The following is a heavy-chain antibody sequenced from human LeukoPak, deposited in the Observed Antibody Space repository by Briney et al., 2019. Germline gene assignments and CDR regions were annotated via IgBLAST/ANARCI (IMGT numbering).Heavy chain of an antibody. V-gene: IGHV3-48*03. CDR2: ISSSGSTI. CDR1: GFTFSCYE. J-gene: IGHJ4*02. D-gene: IGHD6-13*01. Sequence: GGSLRLSCAASGFTFSCYEMNWVRQAPGKGLEWVSYISSSGSTIYYADSVKGRFTISRDNAKNSLYLQMNSLRAEDTAVYYCARAVGRSSSWSPIPGGDFDYWGQGTLVTVSS. CDR3: ARAVGRSSSWSPIPGGDFDY.